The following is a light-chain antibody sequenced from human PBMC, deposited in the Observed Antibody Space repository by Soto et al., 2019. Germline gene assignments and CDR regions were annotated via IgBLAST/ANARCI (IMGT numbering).Light chain of an antibody. Sequence: QLTQSPSSLSASVGDRVTITCRASQGIASYLAWYQQKPGQAPNLLIYAASTLQSGVPSRFSGSGSGTDFTLTISSLQPEDFATYYCQQYNSYSVYTFGQGTKLEIK. CDR3: QQYNSYSVYT. CDR2: AAS. CDR1: QGIASY. J-gene: IGKJ2*01. V-gene: IGKV1-9*01.